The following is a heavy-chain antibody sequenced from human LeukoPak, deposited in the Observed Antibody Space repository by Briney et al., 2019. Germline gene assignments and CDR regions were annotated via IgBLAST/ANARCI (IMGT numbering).Heavy chain of an antibody. CDR2: INPNTGKA. Sequence: ASVKVSCKASGYTFTRYDINWMRQATGQEPEWMGYINPNTGKAGYAQKFQGRVTITRDTSINTVYMELSSLRAEDTALYYCAKDMARPGWDILVGDYYYGMDVWGQGTTVTVSS. J-gene: IGHJ6*02. D-gene: IGHD1-26*01. V-gene: IGHV1-8*03. CDR3: AKDMARPGWDILVGDYYYGMDV. CDR1: GYTFTRYD.